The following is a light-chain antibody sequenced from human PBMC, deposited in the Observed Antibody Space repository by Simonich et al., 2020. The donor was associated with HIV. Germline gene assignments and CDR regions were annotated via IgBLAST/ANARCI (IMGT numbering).Light chain of an antibody. J-gene: IGKJ1*01. CDR2: GAS. Sequence: EIVMTQSPVTLSVSPGERSTLSCRASMSIISNLAWYQQKPGQTPRLLIYGASTRATCIPARFSASGSGTEFTLTITSLQSEDFAIYYCQHYNNWPPGTFGQGTKVEFK. CDR1: MSIISN. V-gene: IGKV3-15*01. CDR3: QHYNNWPPGT.